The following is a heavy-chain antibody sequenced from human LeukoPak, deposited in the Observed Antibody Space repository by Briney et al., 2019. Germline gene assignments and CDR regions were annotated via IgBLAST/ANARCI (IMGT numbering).Heavy chain of an antibody. CDR3: ARDRGQLLGPVFDY. Sequence: DPSETLSLTCTVSGGSISSSSYYWGWIRQPPGKGLEWIGSIYYSGSTNYNPSLKSRVTISVDTSKNQFSLKLSSVTAADTAVYYCARDRGQLLGPVFDYWGQGTLVTVSS. D-gene: IGHD2-2*01. J-gene: IGHJ4*02. CDR1: GGSISSSSYY. V-gene: IGHV4-39*07. CDR2: IYYSGST.